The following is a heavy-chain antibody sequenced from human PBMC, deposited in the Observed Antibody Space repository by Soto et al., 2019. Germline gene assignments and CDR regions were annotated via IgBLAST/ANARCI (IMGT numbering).Heavy chain of an antibody. CDR2: VTGGGETT. CDR1: VFSFTSYA. CDR3: AKAQEASGLPYSYLHY. D-gene: IGHD6-19*01. Sequence: PVGSLRLSCQASVFSFTSYAMSCVRRSPGRWLEWVSVVTGGGETTYYADSVKGRFTISRDNSKKTLFLEMRSLRGEDTAVYFCAKAQEASGLPYSYLHYWGPATLVTVSS. J-gene: IGHJ4*02. V-gene: IGHV3-23*01.